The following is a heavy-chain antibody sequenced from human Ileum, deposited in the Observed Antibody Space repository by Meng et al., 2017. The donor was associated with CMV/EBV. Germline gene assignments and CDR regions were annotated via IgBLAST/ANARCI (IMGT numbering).Heavy chain of an antibody. V-gene: IGHV3-23*01. D-gene: IGHD3-10*01. Sequence: GALRLSCAASGFTFSSYAMSWVRQAPGKGLEWVSAISGSGGSTYYADSVKGRFTISRDNSKNTLYLQMNGLRAEDTAVYYCVRDYNALDVFDIWGQGTMVTVSS. J-gene: IGHJ3*02. CDR3: VRDYNALDVFDI. CDR2: ISGSGGST. CDR1: GFTFSSYA.